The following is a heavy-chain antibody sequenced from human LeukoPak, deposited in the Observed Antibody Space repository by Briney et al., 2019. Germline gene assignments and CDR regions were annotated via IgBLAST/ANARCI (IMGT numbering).Heavy chain of an antibody. Sequence: GSLRLSCSASGFTFSSYVMTWVRQAPGQGLEWVSAISGSGDDTYYADSVKGRFTISRDNSKNTLYLQMNSLRAEDTAVYYCAKKEAMIRGVPYYYDFWGQGTLVTVSS. D-gene: IGHD3-10*01. V-gene: IGHV3-23*01. CDR1: GFTFSSYV. CDR2: ISGSGDDT. J-gene: IGHJ4*02. CDR3: AKKEAMIRGVPYYYDF.